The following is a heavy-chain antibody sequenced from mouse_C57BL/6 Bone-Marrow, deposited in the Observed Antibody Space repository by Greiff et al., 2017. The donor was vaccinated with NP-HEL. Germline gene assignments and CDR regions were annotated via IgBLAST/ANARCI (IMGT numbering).Heavy chain of an antibody. CDR3: ARDRRDSNLYAMDY. V-gene: IGHV5-4*01. CDR2: ISDGGSYT. D-gene: IGHD2-5*01. J-gene: IGHJ4*01. Sequence: EVHLVESGGGLVKPGGSLKLSCAASGFTFSSYAMSWVRQTPEKRLEWVATISDGGSYTYYPDNVKGRFTISRDNAKNNLYLQMSHLKSEDTAMYYCARDRRDSNLYAMDYWGQGTSVTVSS. CDR1: GFTFSSYA.